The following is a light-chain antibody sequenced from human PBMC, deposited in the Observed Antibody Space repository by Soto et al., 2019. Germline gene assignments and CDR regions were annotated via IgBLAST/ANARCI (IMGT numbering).Light chain of an antibody. Sequence: EIVLTQSPGTLSLSPVERATLSCRASQSVSSSYLAWYQQKPGQAPRLLIYGASSRATGIPDRFSGSGSGADFTLTISRLEPEDFAVFYCQQYETSPWTFGQGTKVEIK. V-gene: IGKV3-20*01. CDR2: GAS. J-gene: IGKJ1*01. CDR1: QSVSSSY. CDR3: QQYETSPWT.